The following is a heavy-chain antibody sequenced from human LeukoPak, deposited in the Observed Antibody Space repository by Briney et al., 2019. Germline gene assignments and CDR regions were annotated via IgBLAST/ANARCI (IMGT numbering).Heavy chain of an antibody. J-gene: IGHJ6*03. V-gene: IGHV3-21*01. CDR2: ITSDSRYK. Sequence: GGSLRLSYVASGFTFSDYNMNWVRQAPGKSLEWVSSITSDSRYKYYVDSVRGRFTISRDNAKNTLFLQIDSLRAEDTAVYYCARDPYSGTYGHLYYYYMDVWGKGTTVTISS. CDR3: ARDPYSGTYGHLYYYYMDV. D-gene: IGHD1-26*01. CDR1: GFTFSDYN.